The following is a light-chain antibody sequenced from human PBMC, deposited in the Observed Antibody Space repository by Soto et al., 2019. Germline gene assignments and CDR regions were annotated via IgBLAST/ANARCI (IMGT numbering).Light chain of an antibody. CDR1: QDISNY. V-gene: IGKV1-33*01. CDR3: QQYDNLSLT. CDR2: DAS. Sequence: DNKMTQSPSSLSASVGDRVTITCQASQDISNYLNWYQQKPGKAPKLLIYDASNLETGVPSRFSGSGSGTDFTFTISSLQPEDIATYYCQQYDNLSLTFGGGTKVDIK. J-gene: IGKJ4*01.